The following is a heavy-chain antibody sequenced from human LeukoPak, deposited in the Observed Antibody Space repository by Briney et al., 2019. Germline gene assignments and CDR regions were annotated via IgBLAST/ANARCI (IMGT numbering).Heavy chain of an antibody. CDR1: GFTFSSYE. Sequence: GGSLRLSCAGSGFTFSSYEMNWVRQAPGKGLEWVSYIDTGGSTIYNADSVKGRFTISRDNAKNSLYLQMNSLSAEDTAVYYCERGEDSTSHFDYWGQGTLVTVSS. CDR3: ERGEDSTSHFDY. J-gene: IGHJ4*02. CDR2: IDTGGSTI. V-gene: IGHV3-48*03.